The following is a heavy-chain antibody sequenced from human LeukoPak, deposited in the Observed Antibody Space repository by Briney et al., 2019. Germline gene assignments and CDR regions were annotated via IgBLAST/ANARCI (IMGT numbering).Heavy chain of an antibody. J-gene: IGHJ4*02. D-gene: IGHD1-14*01. V-gene: IGHV1-69*05. CDR1: GGTFSSYA. CDR2: IIPIFGTA. Sequence: SVKVSCKASGGTFSSYAISWVRQAPGQGLEWMGGIIPIFGTANYAQKFQGGVTITTDESTSTAYMELSSLRSEDTAVYYCARDRTKGDAGTFDYWGQGTLVTVS. CDR3: ARDRTKGDAGTFDY.